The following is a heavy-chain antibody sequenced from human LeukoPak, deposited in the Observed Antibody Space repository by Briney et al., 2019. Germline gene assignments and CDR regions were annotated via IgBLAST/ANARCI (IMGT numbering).Heavy chain of an antibody. CDR2: ISAYNGNT. Sequence: AASVKVSCRASGDTFTSYGISWVRHAPGQGLEGMGWISAYNGNTNYAQKLQGRVTMTRDTSISTAYMELSRLRSDDTAVYYCWGSYGAYQRKKTEEYYFDYWGQGTLVTVSS. CDR1: GDTFTSYG. V-gene: IGHV1-18*01. CDR3: WGSYGAYQRKKTEEYYFDY. J-gene: IGHJ4*02. D-gene: IGHD4-17*01.